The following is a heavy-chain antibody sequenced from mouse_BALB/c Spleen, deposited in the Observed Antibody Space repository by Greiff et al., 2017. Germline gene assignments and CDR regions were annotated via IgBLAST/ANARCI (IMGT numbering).Heavy chain of an antibody. CDR1: GYAFSSSW. Sequence: VQLQQSGPELVKPGASVKISCKASGYAFSSSWMNWVKQRPGQGLEWIGRIYPGDGDTNYNGKFKGKATLTADKSSSTAYMQLSSLTSVDSAVYYCARWDPRGFAYWGQGTLVTVSA. CDR2: IYPGDGDT. CDR3: ARWDPRGFAY. V-gene: IGHV1-82*01. D-gene: IGHD4-1*01. J-gene: IGHJ3*01.